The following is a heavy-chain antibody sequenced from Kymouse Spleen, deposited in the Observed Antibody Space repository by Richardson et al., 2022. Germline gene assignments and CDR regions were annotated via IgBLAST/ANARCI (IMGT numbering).Heavy chain of an antibody. Sequence: QVQLVQSGAEVKKPGASVKVSCKASGYTFTGYYMHWVRQAPGQGLEWMGWINPNSGGTNYAQKFQGWVTMTRDTSISTAYMELSRLRSDDTAVYYCARDYSSGWYAGWFDPWGQGTLVTVSS. J-gene: IGHJ5*02. D-gene: IGHD6-19*01. CDR3: ARDYSSGWYAGWFDP. CDR1: GYTFTGYY. CDR2: INPNSGGT. V-gene: IGHV1-2*04.